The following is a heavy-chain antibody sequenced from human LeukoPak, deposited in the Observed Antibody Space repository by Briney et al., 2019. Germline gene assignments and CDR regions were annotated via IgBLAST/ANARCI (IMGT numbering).Heavy chain of an antibody. CDR1: GFSVRTNY. J-gene: IGHJ4*02. D-gene: IGHD3-9*01. CDR3: ARLSNYDLFFHY. Sequence: PGGSLRVSCAATGFSVRTNYMSWVRQAPGKGLEWVSAIFTGGTTYYSDSVRGRFTISRDNSKNTLYLQMSSLRAEDTAVYYCARLSNYDLFFHYWGLGTLVTVSS. CDR2: IFTGGTT. V-gene: IGHV3-53*01.